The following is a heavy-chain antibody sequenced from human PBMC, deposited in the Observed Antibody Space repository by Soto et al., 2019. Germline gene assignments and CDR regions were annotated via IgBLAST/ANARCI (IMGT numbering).Heavy chain of an antibody. CDR1: GLTFSTHA. Sequence: QVQLVESGGGVVQPGRSLRLSCAASGLTFSTHAMHWVRQAPGKGLECVAIVSFDGSNKYYADSVKRRFTISRDNSKNTLYLQMSRLTPEDTAFYYCARDQTGITTAGGGRIDHWGQGTLVTVSS. V-gene: IGHV3-30*14. CDR3: ARDQTGITTAGGGRIDH. CDR2: VSFDGSNK. J-gene: IGHJ4*02. D-gene: IGHD6-13*01.